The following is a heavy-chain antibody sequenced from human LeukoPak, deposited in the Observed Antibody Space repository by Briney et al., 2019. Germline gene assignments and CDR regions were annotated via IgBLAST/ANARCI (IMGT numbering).Heavy chain of an antibody. CDR2: ISWNGVST. CDR1: GFTFDDYG. Sequence: GGSLRLSCAASGFTFDDYGMSWVRQAPGKGLEWVSGISWNGVSTGYADSVEGRFTISRDKTKNSLYLQMNSLRVEDTALYYCARETGYRSSWPKDAFDLWGPGTMVPVSS. V-gene: IGHV3-20*04. CDR3: ARETGYRSSWPKDAFDL. D-gene: IGHD6-13*01. J-gene: IGHJ3*01.